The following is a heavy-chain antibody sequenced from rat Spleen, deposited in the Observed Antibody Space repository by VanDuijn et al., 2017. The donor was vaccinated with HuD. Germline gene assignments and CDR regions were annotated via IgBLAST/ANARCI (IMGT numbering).Heavy chain of an antibody. Sequence: EVKLVESGGGLVQPGRSLKLSCAASGFTFDDYGMAWVRQAPKNGLEWVASISWGGSSTYYPDNVKGRFTISRDNAKNALYLQMDSLRSEDTATYYCARPNNYYVMDAWGQGASVTVSS. J-gene: IGHJ4*01. CDR2: ISWGGSST. V-gene: IGHV5-7*01. CDR1: GFTFDDYG. D-gene: IGHD1-10*01. CDR3: ARPNNYYVMDA.